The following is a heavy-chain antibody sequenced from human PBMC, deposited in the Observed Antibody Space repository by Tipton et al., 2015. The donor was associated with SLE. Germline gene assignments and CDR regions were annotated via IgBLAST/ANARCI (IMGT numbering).Heavy chain of an antibody. D-gene: IGHD3-22*01. CDR3: ARTSYDSSADDGAFDI. CDR1: GGSFSGYY. J-gene: IGHJ3*02. Sequence: TLSLTCAVYGGSFSGYYWSWIRQPPGKGLEWIGEINHSGSTNYNPSLKSRVTISVDTSKNQSSLKLSSVTAADTAVYYCARTSYDSSADDGAFDIWGQGTMVTVSS. CDR2: INHSGST. V-gene: IGHV4-34*01.